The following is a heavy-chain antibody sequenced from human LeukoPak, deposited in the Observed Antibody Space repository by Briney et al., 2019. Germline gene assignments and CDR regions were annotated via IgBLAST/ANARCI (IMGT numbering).Heavy chain of an antibody. D-gene: IGHD3-10*01. V-gene: IGHV4-4*07. J-gene: IGHJ5*02. CDR2: IYTSGST. CDR3: ARDYGSGSYNWFDP. CDR1: GGSISSYY. Sequence: SETLSLTCTVSGGSISSYYWSWIRQPAGKGLEWIGRIYTSGSTNYNPSLKSRVTMSVDTSKNQFSLKLSSVTAADAAVYYCARDYGSGSYNWFDPWGQGTLVTVSS.